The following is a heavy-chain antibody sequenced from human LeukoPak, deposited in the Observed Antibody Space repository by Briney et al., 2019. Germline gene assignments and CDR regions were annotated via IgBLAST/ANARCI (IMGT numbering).Heavy chain of an antibody. CDR1: GFTFSSYG. D-gene: IGHD2-2*01. CDR3: ARDEGLYCSSTSCRPNYYYYGMDV. CDR2: IWYDGSNK. V-gene: IGHV3-33*01. J-gene: IGHJ6*02. Sequence: PGGSLRLSCAASGFTFSSYGMHWVRQAPGKGLEWVAVIWYDGSNKYYADSVKGRFTISRDNSKDTLYLQMNSLRAEDTAVYYCARDEGLYCSSTSCRPNYYYYGMDVWGQGTTVTVSS.